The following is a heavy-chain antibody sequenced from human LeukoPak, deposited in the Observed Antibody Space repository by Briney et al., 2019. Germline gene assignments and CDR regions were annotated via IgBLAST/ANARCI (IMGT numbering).Heavy chain of an antibody. CDR3: ARHRYSSGWFNY. CDR2: IYTSGST. J-gene: IGHJ4*02. Sequence: SETLSLTCTVSGGSISSGSYYWSWIRQPAGRGLEWIGRIYTSGSTNYNPSRKSRVTISVDTSKNQFSLKLTSVTAADTAMYYCARHRYSSGWFNYWGQGTLVTVSS. CDR1: GGSISSGSYY. D-gene: IGHD6-19*01. V-gene: IGHV4-61*02.